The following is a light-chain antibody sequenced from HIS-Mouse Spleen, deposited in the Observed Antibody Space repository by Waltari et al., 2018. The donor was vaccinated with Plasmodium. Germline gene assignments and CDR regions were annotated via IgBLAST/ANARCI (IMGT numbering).Light chain of an antibody. CDR2: KAS. V-gene: IGKV1-5*03. J-gene: IGKJ1*01. Sequence: DIQMTQSPSTLSASVGDRVTITCRASQSISIRLAWYQQKPGKAPKLLIYKASSLESGVLSRFSGSGSGTEFTLTISSLQPDDFATYYCQQYNSYSWTFGQGTKVEIK. CDR3: QQYNSYSWT. CDR1: QSISIR.